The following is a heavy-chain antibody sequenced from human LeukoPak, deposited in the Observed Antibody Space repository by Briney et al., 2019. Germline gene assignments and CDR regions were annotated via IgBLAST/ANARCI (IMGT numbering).Heavy chain of an antibody. Sequence: ASVKVSCKASGYTFTSYGISWVRQAPGQGLEWMGWISAYNGNTNYAQKLQGRVTMTTDTSTSTAYMELRSLRSDDTAVYYCARDSRIAAAGSFDYWGQGTLVTVSS. D-gene: IGHD6-13*01. V-gene: IGHV1-18*01. J-gene: IGHJ4*02. CDR3: ARDSRIAAAGSFDY. CDR1: GYTFTSYG. CDR2: ISAYNGNT.